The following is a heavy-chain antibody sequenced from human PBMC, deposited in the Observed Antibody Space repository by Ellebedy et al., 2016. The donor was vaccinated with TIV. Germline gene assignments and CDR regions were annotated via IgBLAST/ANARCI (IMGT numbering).Heavy chain of an antibody. CDR3: ATSRDGYKIDY. V-gene: IGHV4-4*07. CDR1: GDSISSFY. Sequence: SETLSPTXTVSGDSISSFYCNWIRQPAGKGLEWLGRMYTSGNTHHNPSLKSRITMSLDTSKKQFSLELSSVTVADTAVYYCATSRDGYKIDYWGPGILVTVSS. J-gene: IGHJ4*02. D-gene: IGHD5-24*01. CDR2: MYTSGNT.